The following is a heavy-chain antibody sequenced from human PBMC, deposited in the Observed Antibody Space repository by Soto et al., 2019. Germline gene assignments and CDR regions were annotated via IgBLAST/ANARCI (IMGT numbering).Heavy chain of an antibody. CDR1: DVSISSDYC. CDR3: VRLSGSGYRTLGY. V-gene: IGHV4-39*01. D-gene: IGHD3-22*01. Sequence: QLQLQESGPGLVKPSETLSLTCTVSDVSISSDYCWGWIRQPPGKGLEWIGTVSYSGNTYYKTSLKSRVPISVDTSKSQFSLNLTSVTAADTAVYYCVRLSGSGYRTLGYWGQGILVTVSS. CDR2: VSYSGNT. J-gene: IGHJ1*01.